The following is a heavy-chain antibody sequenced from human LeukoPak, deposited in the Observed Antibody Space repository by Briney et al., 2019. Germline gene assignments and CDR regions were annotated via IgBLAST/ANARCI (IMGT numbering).Heavy chain of an antibody. CDR2: INPNSGGT. CDR1: GYTFTGYY. Sequence: ASVKVSCKASGYTFTGYYMHWVQQAPGQGLEWMGWINPNSGGTNYAQKFQGRVTMTRDTSISTAYMELSRLRSDDTAVYYCARDVLYCSSTSCYGASGYDPWGQGTLVTVSS. V-gene: IGHV1-2*02. CDR3: ARDVLYCSSTSCYGASGYDP. D-gene: IGHD2-2*01. J-gene: IGHJ5*02.